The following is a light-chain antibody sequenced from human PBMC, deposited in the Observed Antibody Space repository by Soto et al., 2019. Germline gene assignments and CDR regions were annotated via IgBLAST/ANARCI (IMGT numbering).Light chain of an antibody. V-gene: IGLV1-44*01. Sequence: QSAMTQPPSASGTPGQRVTISCSGSSSNIGTNTVTWYQQLPGTAPQLLIYSNNQRPSGVPDRFSGSKSGTSASLAISGLQSEDEADYYCAAWDESLNGVLFGGGTKLTVL. CDR3: AAWDESLNGVL. J-gene: IGLJ2*01. CDR2: SNN. CDR1: SSNIGTNT.